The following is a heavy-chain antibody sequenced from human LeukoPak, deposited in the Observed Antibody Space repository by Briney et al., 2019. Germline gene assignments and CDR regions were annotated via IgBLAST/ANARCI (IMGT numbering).Heavy chain of an antibody. Sequence: SETLSLTCTVSGGSMSEYYGSWIRQPPGKGLEWIGYVYDSGSTRYNPSLKSRVTISVDTSKNQFSLKLSSVTAADTAVYYCARETILYFGVVTRYYFDYWGQGTLVTVSS. D-gene: IGHD3-3*01. CDR2: VYDSGST. J-gene: IGHJ4*02. V-gene: IGHV4-59*08. CDR3: ARETILYFGVVTRYYFDY. CDR1: GGSMSEYY.